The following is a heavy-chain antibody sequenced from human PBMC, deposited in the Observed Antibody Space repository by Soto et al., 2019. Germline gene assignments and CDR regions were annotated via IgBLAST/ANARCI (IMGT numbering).Heavy chain of an antibody. Sequence: QVQLQKWGAGLLKPSETLSLTCAAYGGSFSGYYWSWIRQPPGKGLEWIGEINHSGSTNYNPSLKSRVTISVDTSKNQFSLKLSSGTAADTAVYYCAREEGDIVVVPAATLFDYWGQGTLVTVSS. CDR3: AREEGDIVVVPAATLFDY. D-gene: IGHD2-2*01. V-gene: IGHV4-34*01. J-gene: IGHJ4*02. CDR2: INHSGST. CDR1: GGSFSGYY.